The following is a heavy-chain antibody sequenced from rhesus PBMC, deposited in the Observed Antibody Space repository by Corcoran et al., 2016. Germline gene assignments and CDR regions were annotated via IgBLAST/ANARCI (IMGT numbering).Heavy chain of an antibody. Sequence: QVQLQESGPGLVKPSETLSLTCAVSGGSISSNYWSWIRQPPGKGLEWIGYIYGSSGSTYYNPARKSRVTISTDTSKNQFSLKLSSVTAADTAVYYCARACTGSGCYARDAFDFWGQGLRGTVSS. CDR2: IYGSSGST. J-gene: IGHJ3*01. V-gene: IGHV4-160*01. D-gene: IGHD2-21*01. CDR1: GGSISSNY. CDR3: ARACTGSGCYARDAFDF.